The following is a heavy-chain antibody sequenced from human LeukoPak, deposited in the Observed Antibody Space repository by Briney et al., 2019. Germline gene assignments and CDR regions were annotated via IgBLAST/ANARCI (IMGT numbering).Heavy chain of an antibody. V-gene: IGHV3-11*01. D-gene: IGHD5-18*01. J-gene: IGHJ6*02. CDR3: ARDELNFSLGYSYSQYYYYGMDV. Sequence: PGGSLRLSCAASGFTFSDYHMSWIRQAPGKGLEWVSYISSSGSTIYYADSVKGRFTISRDNAKNSLYLQMNSLRAEDTAVYYCARDELNFSLGYSYSQYYYYGMDVWGQGTTVTVSS. CDR1: GFTFSDYH. CDR2: ISSSGSTI.